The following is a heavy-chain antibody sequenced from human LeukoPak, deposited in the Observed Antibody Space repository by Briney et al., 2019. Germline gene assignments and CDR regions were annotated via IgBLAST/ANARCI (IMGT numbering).Heavy chain of an antibody. V-gene: IGHV3-74*01. CDR1: GFTFSSYW. D-gene: IGHD1-26*01. Sequence: PGGSLRLSCAASGFTFSSYWMHWVRQAPGKGLVWVSRINSGGSSTSYADSVKGRFTISRDNAKNTLYLQMSSLRAEDTAVYYCARVRSGSSAGNYGMDVWGQGTTVTVSS. CDR2: INSGGSST. J-gene: IGHJ6*02. CDR3: ARVRSGSSAGNYGMDV.